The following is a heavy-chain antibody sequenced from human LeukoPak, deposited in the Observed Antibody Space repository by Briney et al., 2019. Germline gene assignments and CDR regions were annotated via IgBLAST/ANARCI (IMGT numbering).Heavy chain of an antibody. J-gene: IGHJ5*02. CDR3: ARDKKQLLDSNWFDP. CDR1: GFTFSSYS. D-gene: IGHD2-2*01. V-gene: IGHV3-21*01. CDR2: ISSSSSYI. Sequence: GGSLRLSCAASGFTFSSYSMNWVRQAPGKGLEWVSSISSSSSYIYYADSVKGRFTISRDNAKNSLYLQMNSLRAEDTAVYYCARDKKQLLDSNWFDPWGQGTLVTVSS.